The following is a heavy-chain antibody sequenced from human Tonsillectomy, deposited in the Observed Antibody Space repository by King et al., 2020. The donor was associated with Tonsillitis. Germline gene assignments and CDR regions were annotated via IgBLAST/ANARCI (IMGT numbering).Heavy chain of an antibody. CDR1: GFTFSSYW. Sequence: VQLVESGGGLVQPGGSLRLSCAASGFTFSSYWMSWVRQAPGKGLEWVANIKQDGIEKYYVDSVKGRFTISRDNAKNSLYLQMNSLRAEDTAGYYCARETNGDSGDYWGQGTLVTVSS. J-gene: IGHJ4*02. CDR3: ARETNGDSGDY. CDR2: IKQDGIEK. D-gene: IGHD4-17*01. V-gene: IGHV3-7*01.